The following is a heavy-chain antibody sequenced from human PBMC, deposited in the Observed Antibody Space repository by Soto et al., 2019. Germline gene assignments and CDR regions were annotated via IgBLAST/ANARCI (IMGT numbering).Heavy chain of an antibody. V-gene: IGHV3-23*01. D-gene: IGHD2-2*01. Sequence: GGSLRLSCAASGFTFSSYSMSWVRQAPGKGLEWVSGFRTGADGTSTSYADSVRGRFTISRDNAKNTLYPHVNSLRAEDTAVYYCVKVLARGVGVPRFYFDSWGQGALVTVSS. J-gene: IGHJ4*02. CDR3: VKVLARGVGVPRFYFDS. CDR1: GFTFSSYS. CDR2: FRTGADGTST.